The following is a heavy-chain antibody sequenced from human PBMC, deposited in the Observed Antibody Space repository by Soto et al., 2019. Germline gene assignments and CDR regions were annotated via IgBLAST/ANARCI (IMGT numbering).Heavy chain of an antibody. CDR2: IIPIFVTA. CDR3: AREEGIGAAGYGMDV. CDR1: GGTFSSYA. Sequence: QVQLVQSGAGGKKPGSSVKVSCKASGGTFSSYAISWVRQASGQGFEWMGGIIPIFVTANYAQKFQGRVTITAVKATSTAYMALSSLRSEDRAVYYCAREEGIGAAGYGMDVWGQGTTVTVSS. J-gene: IGHJ6*02. V-gene: IGHV1-69*06. D-gene: IGHD6-13*01.